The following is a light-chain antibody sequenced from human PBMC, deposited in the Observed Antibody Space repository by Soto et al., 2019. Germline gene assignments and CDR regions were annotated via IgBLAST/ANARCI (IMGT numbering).Light chain of an antibody. V-gene: IGKV1D-16*01. CDR1: QGIRDL. Sequence: DIQMTQSPSSLSAFVGDRVTITCRASQGIRDLLAWYQQKPGKAPKLLIYAASSLQSGVPSRFSGSGSGTEFTLTISSLQPDDFATYYCQHYNSYSEAFGQGTKVDIK. J-gene: IGKJ1*01. CDR3: QHYNSYSEA. CDR2: AAS.